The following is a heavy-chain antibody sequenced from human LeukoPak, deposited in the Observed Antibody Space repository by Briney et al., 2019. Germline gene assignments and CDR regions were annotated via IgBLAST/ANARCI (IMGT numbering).Heavy chain of an antibody. CDR1: GGSISSGSYY. CDR3: ARVARYFDRLESYYYYYMDV. CDR2: IYTSGST. Sequence: SETLSLTCTVSGGSISSGSYYWSWIRQPAGKGLEWIGRIYTSGSTNYNPSLKSRVTISVDTSKNQFSLKLSSVTAADTAVYYCARVARYFDRLESYYYYYMDVWGKGTTVTVSS. J-gene: IGHJ6*03. V-gene: IGHV4-61*02. D-gene: IGHD3-9*01.